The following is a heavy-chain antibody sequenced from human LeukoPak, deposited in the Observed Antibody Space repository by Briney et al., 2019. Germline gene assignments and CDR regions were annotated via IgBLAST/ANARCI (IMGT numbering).Heavy chain of an antibody. V-gene: IGHV3-30*03. J-gene: IGHJ6*03. CDR2: ISYDGSNK. CDR1: GFAFSSYG. CDR3: ARVRREMKRSLDRTTEYSYYYYMDV. D-gene: IGHD1/OR15-1a*01. Sequence: PGGSLRLSCAASGFAFSSYGMHWVRQAPGKGLEWVAVISYDGSNKYYAHSVKGRFTISRDNSKNTLYLQMNSLRAEDTAVYYCARVRREMKRSLDRTTEYSYYYYMDVWGKGTTVTVSS.